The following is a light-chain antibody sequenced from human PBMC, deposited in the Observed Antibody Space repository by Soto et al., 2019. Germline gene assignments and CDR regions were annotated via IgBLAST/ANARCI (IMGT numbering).Light chain of an antibody. CDR1: SSDVGGYNY. J-gene: IGLJ2*01. V-gene: IGLV2-14*01. CDR2: DVS. Sequence: QSALTQPASVSGSPGQSITISCTGTSSDVGGYNYVSWYQQHPGKAPKFMIYDVSNRPSGVSNRFSGSKSGNTASLTISGLQAEDEADYYCCSYTSSSTLVFGGGTKLTVL. CDR3: CSYTSSSTLV.